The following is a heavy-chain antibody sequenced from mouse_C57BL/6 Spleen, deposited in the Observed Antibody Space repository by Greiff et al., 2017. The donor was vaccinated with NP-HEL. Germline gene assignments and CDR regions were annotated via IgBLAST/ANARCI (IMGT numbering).Heavy chain of an antibody. V-gene: IGHV1-54*01. CDR3: AIYGNYGGFDY. CDR2: LNPGSGGT. Sequence: VQLQQSGAELVRPGTSVKVSCKASGYAFTNYLIEWVKQRPGQGLEWIGVLNPGSGGTNYNEKFKGKATLTADKSSSTAYMQLSSLTSEDSAVYFCAIYGNYGGFDYWGQGTTLTVSS. D-gene: IGHD2-1*01. CDR1: GYAFTNYL. J-gene: IGHJ2*01.